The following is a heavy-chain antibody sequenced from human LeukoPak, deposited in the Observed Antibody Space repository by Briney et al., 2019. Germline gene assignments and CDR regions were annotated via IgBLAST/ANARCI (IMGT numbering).Heavy chain of an antibody. D-gene: IGHD1-26*01. J-gene: IGHJ3*02. CDR2: INPSGGST. CDR1: GYTFTSYY. CDR3: ARVVTRDPELIDAFDI. Sequence: GASVKVSCKASGYTFTSYYMHWVRQAPGQGLEWMGIINPSGGSTSYAQKFQGRVTMTRDTSTSTVYMELSSLRSEDTAVYYCARVVTRDPELIDAFDIWGQGTMVTVSS. V-gene: IGHV1-46*01.